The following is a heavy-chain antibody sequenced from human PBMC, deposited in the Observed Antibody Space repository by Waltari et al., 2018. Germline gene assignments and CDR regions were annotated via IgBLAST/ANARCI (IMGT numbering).Heavy chain of an antibody. CDR3: AREYYTHFDY. CDR2: ISSSSSTV. J-gene: IGHJ4*02. CDR1: GVNFRSYR. V-gene: IGHV3-48*01. D-gene: IGHD3-10*01. Sequence: EVHLVQSGGGLVQPGGSLRLSGAATGVNFRSYRMDWFRQAPGKGLEWVSYISSSSSTVYYADSVKGRFTSSRDNAKNSLYLQMNSLRAEDTAVYYCAREYYTHFDYWGQGTLVTVSS.